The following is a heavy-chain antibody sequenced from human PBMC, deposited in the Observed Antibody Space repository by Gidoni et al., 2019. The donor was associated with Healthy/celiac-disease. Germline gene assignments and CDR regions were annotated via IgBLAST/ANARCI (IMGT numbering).Heavy chain of an antibody. D-gene: IGHD3-10*01. CDR2: ISSTGGST. CDR3: ARGNYGEGLDY. Sequence: EVQLVESGGGLGQPGGSLRRSCAASGCTVSSYAMPWVRQAPGKGLEYFSAISSTGGSTYYANSVKGRFTISRDNSKNTLYLQMGSLRAEDMAVYYCARGNYGEGLDYWGQGTLVTVSS. V-gene: IGHV3-64*01. CDR1: GCTVSSYA. J-gene: IGHJ4*02.